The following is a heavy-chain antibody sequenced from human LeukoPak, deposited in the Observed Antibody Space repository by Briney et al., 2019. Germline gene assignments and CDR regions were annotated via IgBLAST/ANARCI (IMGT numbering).Heavy chain of an antibody. D-gene: IGHD5-18*01. CDR2: INHSGST. Sequence: PSETLSLTCAVYGGSFSGYYWSWVRQPPGKGLEWIGEINHSGSTNYNPSLTSRVTISVDTSKNQFSLKLNSVTAADTAVYYCARGVRSSTYSYGFMNYWGQGTLVTVSS. J-gene: IGHJ4*02. CDR3: ARGVRSSTYSYGFMNY. CDR1: GGSFSGYY. V-gene: IGHV4-34*01.